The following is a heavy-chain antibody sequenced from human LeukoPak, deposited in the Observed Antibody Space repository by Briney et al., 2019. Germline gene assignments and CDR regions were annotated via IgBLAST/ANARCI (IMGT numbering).Heavy chain of an antibody. CDR3: ARGGHRQKEF. V-gene: IGHV3-7*01. CDR1: EFTFSNYW. J-gene: IGHJ4*02. CDR2: IKPDGSDR. Sequence: QPGGSLRLSCAASEFTFSNYWMTWVRQSPGKGLEWVAIIKPDGSDRYSVDSEKGRFTVSRDNAKNSLYLQMSSLRAEDTAVYYCARGGHRQKEFWGQGTLVTVSS. D-gene: IGHD3-10*01.